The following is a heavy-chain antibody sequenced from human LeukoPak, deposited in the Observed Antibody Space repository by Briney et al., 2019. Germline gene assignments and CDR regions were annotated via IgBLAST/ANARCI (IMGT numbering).Heavy chain of an antibody. CDR2: ISGDGGRT. V-gene: IGHV3-43*02. CDR3: AKASSTSSFGDY. D-gene: IGHD6-6*01. CDR1: GFTFYDYA. Sequence: SGGSLRLSCAASGFTFYDYAMHWVRQAPGRGLEWVSLISGDGGRTYYAGSVKGRFTISRDNSKDSLYLQMDSLRTEDTALYYCAKASSTSSFGDYWGQGTLVTVSS. J-gene: IGHJ4*02.